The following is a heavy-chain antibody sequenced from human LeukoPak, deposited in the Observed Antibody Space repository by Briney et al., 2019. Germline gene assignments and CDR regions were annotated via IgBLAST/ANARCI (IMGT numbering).Heavy chain of an antibody. CDR2: MYLSGTT. D-gene: IGHD3-22*01. Sequence: SETLSLTCTVSGDSINSLDLWSWVRQPPGKGLEWIGEMYLSGTTHSNPSVKSRVTISIDKSKNQFFLNLSSVTAADTAVYYCSGLVGRYSSGLYYYYFDYWGQGTLVTVSS. CDR3: SGLVGRYSSGLYYYYFDY. CDR1: GDSINSLDL. J-gene: IGHJ4*02. V-gene: IGHV4-4*02.